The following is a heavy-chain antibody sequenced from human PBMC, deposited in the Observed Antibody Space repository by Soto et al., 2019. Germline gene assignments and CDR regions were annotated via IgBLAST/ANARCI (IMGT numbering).Heavy chain of an antibody. CDR3: ARGGYSSSPGTTIDY. V-gene: IGHV4-34*01. J-gene: IGHJ4*02. D-gene: IGHD6-6*01. Sequence: QVQLQQWGAGLLKPSETLSLTCAVYGGSFSGYYWSWIRQPPGKGLEWIGEINHSGSTNYNPSLKSRVTISVDTSKNQFSLKLSSVTAADTAVYYWARGGYSSSPGTTIDYWGQGTLVTVSS. CDR2: INHSGST. CDR1: GGSFSGYY.